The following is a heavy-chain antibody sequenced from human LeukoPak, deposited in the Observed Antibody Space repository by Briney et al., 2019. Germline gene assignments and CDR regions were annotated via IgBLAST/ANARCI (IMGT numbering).Heavy chain of an antibody. CDR2: INHSGST. Sequence: SETLSLTCAVYGGSFSGYYWSWIRQPPGKGLEWIGEINHSGSTNYNPSLKSRVTISVDTSKNQFSLKLSSVTAADTAVYYCARSRGRLLWFGEPQNWFDPWGQGTLVTVSS. J-gene: IGHJ5*02. CDR3: ARSRGRLLWFGEPQNWFDP. V-gene: IGHV4-34*01. CDR1: GGSFSGYY. D-gene: IGHD3-10*01.